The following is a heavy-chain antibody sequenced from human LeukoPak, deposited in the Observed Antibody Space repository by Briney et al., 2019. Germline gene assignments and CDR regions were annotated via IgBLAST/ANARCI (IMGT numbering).Heavy chain of an antibody. Sequence: ASVKVSCKASGGTFSSYAISWVRQAPGQGLEWMGRIIPILGTANYAQKFQGRVTITADKSTSTAYMELSSLRSEDTAVYYCARDQGYSITFDYWGQGTLVTVSS. CDR2: IIPILGTA. J-gene: IGHJ4*02. D-gene: IGHD5-18*01. V-gene: IGHV1-69*04. CDR1: GGTFSSYA. CDR3: ARDQGYSITFDY.